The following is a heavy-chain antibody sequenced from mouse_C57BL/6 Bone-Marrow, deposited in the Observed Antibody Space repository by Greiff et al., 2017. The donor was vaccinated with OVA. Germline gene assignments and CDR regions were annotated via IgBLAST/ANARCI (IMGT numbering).Heavy chain of an antibody. D-gene: IGHD2-5*01. Sequence: VQLKESGPVLVKPGASVKMSCKASGYTFTDYYMNWVKQSHGKSLEWIGVVNPYNGGTSYNQKFKGKATLTVDKSSSTAYMELNSLTSEDSAVDYCARDSNYPFYAMDYWGQGTSVTVSS. V-gene: IGHV1-19*01. J-gene: IGHJ4*01. CDR2: VNPYNGGT. CDR3: ARDSNYPFYAMDY. CDR1: GYTFTDYY.